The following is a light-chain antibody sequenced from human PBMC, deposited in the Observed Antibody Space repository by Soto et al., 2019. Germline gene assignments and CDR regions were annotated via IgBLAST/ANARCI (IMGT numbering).Light chain of an antibody. V-gene: IGLV2-11*01. J-gene: IGLJ1*01. CDR2: DVT. Sequence: QSALTQPRSVSGSPGQSVTLSCTGTSSDVGSYNYVSWYQHHPGKAPKLMIYDVTKRPSGVPDRFSGSKSGNTASLTISGLHAEDEADYYCCSSAGSYSYVFGTRTKVTVL. CDR3: CSSAGSYSYV. CDR1: SSDVGSYNY.